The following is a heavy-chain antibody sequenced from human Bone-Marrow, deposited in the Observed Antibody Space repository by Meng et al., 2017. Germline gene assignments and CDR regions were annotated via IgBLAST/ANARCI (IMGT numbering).Heavy chain of an antibody. CDR3: ARGPKDNVLLWFGELWGDYYYYGMDV. CDR1: GFTFSSYA. D-gene: IGHD3-10*01. J-gene: IGHJ6*02. Sequence: GGSLRLSCAASGFTFSSYAMHWVRQAPGKGLEWVAVISYDGSNKYYADSVRGRFTISRDNAKNSLYLQMNSLRAEDTAVYYCARGPKDNVLLWFGELWGDYYYYGMDVWGQGTMVTVSS. CDR2: ISYDGSNK. V-gene: IGHV3-30*07.